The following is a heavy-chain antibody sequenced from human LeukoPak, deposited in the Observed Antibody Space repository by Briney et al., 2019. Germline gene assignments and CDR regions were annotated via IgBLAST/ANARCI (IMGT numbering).Heavy chain of an antibody. D-gene: IGHD3-22*01. CDR2: IYYSGST. V-gene: IGHV4-59*12. J-gene: IGHJ4*02. CDR1: GGSISSYY. Sequence: SETLSLTCTVSGGSISSYYWSWIRQPPGKGLEWIGYIYYSGSTNYNPSLKSRVTISVDTSKNQFSLKLSSVTAADTAVYYCARVPVGAYDSSGPFDYWGQGTLVTVSS. CDR3: ARVPVGAYDSSGPFDY.